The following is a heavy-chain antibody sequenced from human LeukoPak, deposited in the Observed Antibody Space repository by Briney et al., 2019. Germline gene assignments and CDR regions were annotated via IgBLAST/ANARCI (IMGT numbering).Heavy chain of an antibody. CDR3: AKAGCSSTSCYYWFDP. CDR2: ISWNSGSI. D-gene: IGHD2-2*01. CDR1: GVTFDDYA. J-gene: IGHJ5*02. Sequence: GGSLRLSCAASGVTFDDYAMHWVRQGPGKGLEWVSGISWNSGSIGYADSVKGRFTISRDNAKNSLYLQMNSLRAEDTALYYCAKAGCSSTSCYYWFDPWGQGTLVTVSS. V-gene: IGHV3-9*01.